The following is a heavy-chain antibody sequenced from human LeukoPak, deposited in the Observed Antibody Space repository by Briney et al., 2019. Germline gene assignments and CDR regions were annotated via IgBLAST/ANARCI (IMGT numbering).Heavy chain of an antibody. CDR2: IRYDGSNK. CDR3: EKIETVAERIGDY. V-gene: IGHV3-30*02. CDR1: GFTFSSYG. Sequence: PGGSLRLFCAASGFTFSSYGMHGLRQAPGKGLEGVAFIRYDGSNKYYADSVKGRFTISRDNSKNTLYLQMNSLRAEDTAVYYCEKIETVAERIGDYWGQGTLVTVSS. J-gene: IGHJ4*02. D-gene: IGHD6-19*01.